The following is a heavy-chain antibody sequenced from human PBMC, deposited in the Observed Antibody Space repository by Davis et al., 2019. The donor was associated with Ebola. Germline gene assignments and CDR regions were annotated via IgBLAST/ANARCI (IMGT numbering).Heavy chain of an antibody. Sequence: PGGSLRLSCAASGFIFSSYAMIWVRQPPGKGLEWVAAISSTGGSTYYADSVKGRFTVSRDDSKNTLYLQMDSLRAEDTAVFYCAEGGTNNFLGANWGQGTLVTVSS. V-gene: IGHV3-23*01. CDR3: AEGGTNNFLGAN. CDR2: ISSTGGST. D-gene: IGHD2-8*01. J-gene: IGHJ4*02. CDR1: GFIFSSYA.